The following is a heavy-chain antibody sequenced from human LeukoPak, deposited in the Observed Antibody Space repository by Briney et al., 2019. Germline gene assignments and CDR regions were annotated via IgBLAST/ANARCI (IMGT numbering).Heavy chain of an antibody. CDR3: ARDPTIYCSSTSCLGSPYFDY. V-gene: IGHV3-64*01. J-gene: IGHJ4*02. CDR1: GFTFSSYA. CDR2: ISSNGGST. D-gene: IGHD2-2*01. Sequence: PGGSLRLSCAASGFTFSSYAMHWVRQAPGKGLEYVSAISSNGGSTYYANSAEGRFTISRDNSKNTLYLQMGSLRAEDMAVYYCARDPTIYCSSTSCLGSPYFDYWGQGTLVTVSS.